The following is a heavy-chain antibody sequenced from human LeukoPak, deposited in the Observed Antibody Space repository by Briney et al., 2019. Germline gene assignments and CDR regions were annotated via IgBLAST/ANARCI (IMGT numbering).Heavy chain of an antibody. CDR2: IRYDGSNK. D-gene: IGHD4-17*01. CDR1: GFTFSSYG. J-gene: IGHJ4*02. Sequence: GGSLRLSCAASGFTFSSYGMHWVRQAPGKGLEWVAFIRYDGSNKYYADSVKGRFTISRDNSKNTLYLQMNSLRAEDTALYYCAKDMRVRGYGDPEIDYWGQGTLVTVSS. V-gene: IGHV3-30*02. CDR3: AKDMRVRGYGDPEIDY.